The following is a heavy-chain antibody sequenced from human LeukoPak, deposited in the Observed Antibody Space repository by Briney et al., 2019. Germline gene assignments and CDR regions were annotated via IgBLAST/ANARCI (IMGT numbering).Heavy chain of an antibody. D-gene: IGHD2-15*01. CDR3: TTTDGGGSGDDY. CDR1: KFTFSNYG. V-gene: IGHV3-15*07. Sequence: GGSLRLSCTASKFTFSNYGMQWVRQAPGKGLEWVGRIKSKTDGGTTDYAAPVKGRFTISRDDSKNTLYLEMNSLKTEDTAVYYCTTTDGGGSGDDYWGQGTLVTVSS. J-gene: IGHJ4*02. CDR2: IKSKTDGGTT.